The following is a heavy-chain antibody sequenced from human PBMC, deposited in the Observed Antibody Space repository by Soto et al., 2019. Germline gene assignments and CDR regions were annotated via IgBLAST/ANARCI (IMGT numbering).Heavy chain of an antibody. CDR3: AIEMTGDHYFDY. V-gene: IGHV1-69*13. CDR1: GGTFSSYA. CDR2: IIPIFGTE. J-gene: IGHJ4*02. D-gene: IGHD7-27*01. Sequence: ASVKVSCKASGGTFSSYAISWVGQAPGQGLEWMGGIIPIFGTENSARKFQGRVTITADESTSTAYMELSSLRSEDSAVYYCAIEMTGDHYFDYWGQGTLVTVSS.